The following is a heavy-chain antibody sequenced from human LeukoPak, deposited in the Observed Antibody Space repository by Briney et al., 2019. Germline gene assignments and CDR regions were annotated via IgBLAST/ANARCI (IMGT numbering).Heavy chain of an antibody. CDR3: AAGPLRYFDWEIDN. J-gene: IGHJ4*02. Sequence: GGSLRLSCAASGFTFSSYGMSWVRQAPGKGLVWVSRINSDGSSTNYADSVKGRFTISRDNSKNTLYLQMNSLRAEDTAVYYCAAGPLRYFDWEIDNWGQGTLVTVSS. V-gene: IGHV3-74*01. D-gene: IGHD3-9*01. CDR2: INSDGSST. CDR1: GFTFSSYG.